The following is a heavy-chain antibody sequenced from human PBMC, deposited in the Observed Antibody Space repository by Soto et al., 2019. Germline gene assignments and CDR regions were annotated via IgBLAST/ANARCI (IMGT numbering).Heavy chain of an antibody. CDR2: MNPNSGNT. Sequence: QVQLVQSGAEVKKPGASVKVSCKASGYTFTSYDINWVRQSTGQGIEWMGWMNPNSGNTGYAQKFQGRVTMTRNTSITTAYMELSSLRSEDPAVYYCAGEISYGLDVWGQGTTVTVSS. V-gene: IGHV1-8*01. J-gene: IGHJ6*02. CDR1: GYTFTSYD. CDR3: AGEISYGLDV.